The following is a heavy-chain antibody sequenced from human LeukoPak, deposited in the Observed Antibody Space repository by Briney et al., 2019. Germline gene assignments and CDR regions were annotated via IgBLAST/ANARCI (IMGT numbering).Heavy chain of an antibody. CDR1: GYTFTGYY. CDR3: AGDPCGGSCYSPDVDYYMDV. Sequence: GASVKVSCKASGYTFTGYYMHWVRQAPGQGLEWMGWINPNSGGTNYAQKFQGRVTMTRDTSISTAYMELSRLRSDDTAVYYCAGDPCGGSCYSPDVDYYMDVWGKGTAVTVSS. CDR2: INPNSGGT. V-gene: IGHV1-2*02. J-gene: IGHJ6*03. D-gene: IGHD2-15*01.